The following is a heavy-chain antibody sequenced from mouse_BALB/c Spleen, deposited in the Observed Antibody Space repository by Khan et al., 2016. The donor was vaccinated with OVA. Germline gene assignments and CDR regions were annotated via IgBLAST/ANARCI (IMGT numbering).Heavy chain of an antibody. CDR2: IWSDGIT. J-gene: IGHJ1*01. CDR3: ARHRFGYFDV. Sequence: QVQLKESGPDLVAPSQSLSITCTVSGFSLTSYGVHWVRQPPGKGLEWLVVIWSDGITTYNSALKSRLSFSKDNSKSQVFLKMNSLQTDDTAMYYCARHRFGYFDVWGAGTTVTVSS. V-gene: IGHV2-6-2*01. CDR1: GFSLTSYG.